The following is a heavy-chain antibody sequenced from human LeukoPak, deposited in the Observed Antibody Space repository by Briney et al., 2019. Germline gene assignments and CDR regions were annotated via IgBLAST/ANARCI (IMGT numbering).Heavy chain of an antibody. Sequence: GGSLRLSCAASGFTFSNYGMHWVRQAPGKGLEWVAVIWYDGSHKYYADSVKGRFTISRDNSKNTLYLQMNSLRAEDTAVYYCARDRGVRGHDYGDEQSGPFDRWGQGTLVTVSS. CDR1: GFTFSNYG. D-gene: IGHD4-17*01. J-gene: IGHJ4*02. CDR2: IWYDGSHK. V-gene: IGHV3-33*01. CDR3: ARDRGVRGHDYGDEQSGPFDR.